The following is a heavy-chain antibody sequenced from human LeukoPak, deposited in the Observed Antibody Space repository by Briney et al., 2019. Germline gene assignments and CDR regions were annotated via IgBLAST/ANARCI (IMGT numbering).Heavy chain of an antibody. Sequence: PGGSLRLSCAASGFTFSSYSMNWVRQAPGKGLEWIGYIYYSGSTNYNPSLKSRVTISVDTSKNQFSLKLSSVTAADTAVYYCARGLYYYDSSGYYFGVHKDDAFDIWGQGTMVTVSS. CDR2: IYYSGST. D-gene: IGHD3-22*01. CDR1: GFTFSSYS. J-gene: IGHJ3*02. CDR3: ARGLYYYDSSGYYFGVHKDDAFDI. V-gene: IGHV4-59*01.